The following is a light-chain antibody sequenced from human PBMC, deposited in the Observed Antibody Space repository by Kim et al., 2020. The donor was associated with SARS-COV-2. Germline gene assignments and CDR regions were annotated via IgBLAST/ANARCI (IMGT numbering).Light chain of an antibody. CDR1: QSISSY. J-gene: IGKJ2*01. CDR3: QQSFNTPYT. V-gene: IGKV1-39*01. Sequence: DIQMTQSPPSLSASVGDRVTITCRASQSISSYLNWYQQKPGKAPKVLIYAASNLQSGVPSRFSGSGSGTDFTLTISNLQPEDLATYCCQQSFNTPYTFGQGTKLEI. CDR2: AAS.